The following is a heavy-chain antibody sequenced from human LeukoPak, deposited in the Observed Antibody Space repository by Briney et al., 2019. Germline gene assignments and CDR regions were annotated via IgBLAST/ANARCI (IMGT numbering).Heavy chain of an antibody. Sequence: GGSLRLSRAASGFTFSSYGMHWVRQAPGKGLEWVAVIWYDGSNKYYADSVKGRFTISRDNSKNTLYLQMNSLRAEDTAVYYCARHYYDRNGHNWFDPWGQGTLVTVSS. CDR3: ARHYYDRNGHNWFDP. CDR1: GFTFSSYG. J-gene: IGHJ5*02. V-gene: IGHV3-33*01. D-gene: IGHD3-22*01. CDR2: IWYDGSNK.